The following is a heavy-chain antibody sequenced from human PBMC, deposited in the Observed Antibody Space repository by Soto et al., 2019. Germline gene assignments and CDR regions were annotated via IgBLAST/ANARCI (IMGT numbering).Heavy chain of an antibody. D-gene: IGHD6-13*01. Sequence: QVQLVQSGAEVRKSGSSVTVSCKAAGGTFSDYALSWVRQAPGQGLEWMGGIIPMFATTNYAQKFQGRVTISADDSATTAHMELSSLKSEDTAVYYCARGRGIGFSSTWNIYWYYNMDVWGQGTTVTVSS. V-gene: IGHV1-69*01. J-gene: IGHJ6*02. CDR1: GGTFSDYA. CDR3: ARGRGIGFSSTWNIYWYYNMDV. CDR2: IIPMFATT.